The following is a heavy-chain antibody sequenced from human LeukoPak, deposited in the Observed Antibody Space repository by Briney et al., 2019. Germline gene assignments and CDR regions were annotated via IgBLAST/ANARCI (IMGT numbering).Heavy chain of an antibody. CDR2: INSTSNYI. J-gene: IGHJ4*02. V-gene: IGHV3-21*01. CDR3: ARRRAIVGENTVLDS. Sequence: GGSLRLSCVASGFTLRFYNMNWVRQAPGKGLEWISSINSTSNYIYYTDSVKGRFTVSRDNAKNSLYLQMSSLRGDDTAIYYCARRRAIVGENTVLDSWGQGTLVTVSS. D-gene: IGHD1-26*01. CDR1: GFTLRFYN.